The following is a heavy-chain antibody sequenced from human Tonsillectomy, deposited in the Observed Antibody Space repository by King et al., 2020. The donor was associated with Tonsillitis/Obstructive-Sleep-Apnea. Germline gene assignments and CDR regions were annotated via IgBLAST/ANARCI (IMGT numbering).Heavy chain of an antibody. CDR3: ARKSGSSWFPNYFYMDV. V-gene: IGHV5-51*01. CDR1: GYAFTTYW. J-gene: IGHJ6*03. D-gene: IGHD6-13*01. Sequence: VQLVQSGAEVRKPGESLKISCKASGYAFTTYWIGWVRQMPGKGLEWMAIIYPANSDTRYSPSFEGQVTISADKSTTTAYLQWTSLKASDTAMYYCARKSGSSWFPNYFYMDVWGTGTTVTVSS. CDR2: IYPANSDT.